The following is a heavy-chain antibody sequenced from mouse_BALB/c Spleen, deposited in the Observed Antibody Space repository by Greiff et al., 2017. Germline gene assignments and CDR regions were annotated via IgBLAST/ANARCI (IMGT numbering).Heavy chain of an antibody. CDR2: ISYSGST. D-gene: IGHD5-5*01. Sequence: EVQLVESGPGLVKPSQSLSLTCTVTGYSITSDYAWNWIRQFPGNKLEWMGYISYSGSTSYNPSLKSRISITRDTSKNQFFLQLNSVTTEDTATYYCARYYLYAMDYWGQGTSVTVSS. J-gene: IGHJ4*01. V-gene: IGHV3-2*02. CDR3: ARYYLYAMDY. CDR1: GYSITSDYA.